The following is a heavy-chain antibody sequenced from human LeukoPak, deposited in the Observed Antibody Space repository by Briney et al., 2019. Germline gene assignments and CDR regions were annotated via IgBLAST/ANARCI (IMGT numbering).Heavy chain of an antibody. Sequence: GGSLRLSCAASGFTVSSNYMSWVRQAPGKGLEWVSVIYSGGSTYYADSVKGRFTISRDNSKNTLYLQMNSLRAEDTAVYYCAKVAGRAFGEVIVSRARYYMDVWGKGTTVIVSS. V-gene: IGHV3-53*01. CDR3: AKVAGRAFGEVIVSRARYYMDV. CDR2: IYSGGST. CDR1: GFTVSSNY. D-gene: IGHD3-16*02. J-gene: IGHJ6*03.